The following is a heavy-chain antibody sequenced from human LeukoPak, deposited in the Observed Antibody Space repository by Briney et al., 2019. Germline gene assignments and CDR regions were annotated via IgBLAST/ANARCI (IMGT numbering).Heavy chain of an antibody. CDR2: ITSDGSTT. Sequence: QSGVSLRLSCAASGFTFSSYWMHWVRQAPGKGLVWVSRITSDGSTTSYADSVKGRFTISRDNAKNTLYLQMNSLRDEDSAVYYCARDGSLPDYWGQGTLVTVSS. J-gene: IGHJ4*02. CDR1: GFTFSSYW. CDR3: ARDGSLPDY. V-gene: IGHV3-74*01.